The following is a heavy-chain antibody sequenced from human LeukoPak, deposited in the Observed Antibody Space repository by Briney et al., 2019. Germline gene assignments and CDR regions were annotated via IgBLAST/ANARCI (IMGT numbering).Heavy chain of an antibody. J-gene: IGHJ4*02. V-gene: IGHV3-7*01. Sequence: PGGSLRLSCAASGFSLSNYWMSWVRQAPGKGLEWVANIKQDGSEKNYVDSVKGRFSISRDNAKNSLTLQMNSLRDEDTAVYYCARGVWAPFDSWGQGTLVSVSS. CDR1: GFSLSNYW. CDR2: IKQDGSEK. CDR3: ARGVWAPFDS. D-gene: IGHD7-27*01.